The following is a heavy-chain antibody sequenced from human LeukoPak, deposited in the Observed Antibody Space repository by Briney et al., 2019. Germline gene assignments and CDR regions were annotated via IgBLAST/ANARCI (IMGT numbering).Heavy chain of an antibody. V-gene: IGHV4-59*08. CDR3: ARRTRRGYSYALDC. D-gene: IGHD5-18*01. CDR1: GGSISSYY. Sequence: PSETLSLTCTVSGGSISSYYWSWIRQPPGKGLEWIGYIYYSGSTNYNPSLKSRVTISVDTSKNQFSLKLSSVTAADTAVYYCARRTRRGYSYALDCWGQGTLVTVSS. J-gene: IGHJ4*02. CDR2: IYYSGST.